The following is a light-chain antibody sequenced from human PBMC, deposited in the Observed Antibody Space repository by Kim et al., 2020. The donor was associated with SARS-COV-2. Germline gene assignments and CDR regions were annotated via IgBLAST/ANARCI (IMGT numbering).Light chain of an antibody. Sequence: EVVLTQSPATLSLSPGERATLSCGASQTVSSNYLVWYQQKPGLAPRLLIYDASNRATDIPDRFSGSGSGTDFTLTIRRLEPEDFAVYYCQQYGSSPITFGQGTRLEIK. CDR1: QTVSSNY. CDR2: DAS. J-gene: IGKJ5*01. CDR3: QQYGSSPIT. V-gene: IGKV3D-20*01.